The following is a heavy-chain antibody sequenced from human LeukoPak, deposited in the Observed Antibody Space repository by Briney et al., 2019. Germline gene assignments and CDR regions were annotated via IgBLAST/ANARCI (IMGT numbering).Heavy chain of an antibody. CDR2: IYTSGST. Sequence: SETLSLTCTVSGGSISSYYWSWIRQPAGKGLEWIGRIYTSGSTNYNPSLKSRVTISIDTSKNQFSLKLTSVTAADTAVYYCARAAKGYDILTGSYYYYYYMDVWGKGTTVTISS. D-gene: IGHD3-9*01. CDR1: GGSISSYY. J-gene: IGHJ6*03. CDR3: ARAAKGYDILTGSYYYYYYMDV. V-gene: IGHV4-4*07.